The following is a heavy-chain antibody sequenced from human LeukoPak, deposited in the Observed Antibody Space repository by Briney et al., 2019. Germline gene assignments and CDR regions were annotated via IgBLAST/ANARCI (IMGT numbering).Heavy chain of an antibody. D-gene: IGHD5-24*01. Sequence: GGSLRLSCAASGFTFSSYAMSWVRQAPGKGLEWVSAISGSGGSTYYADSVKGRFTISRDNSKNTLYLQMNSLRAEDTAVYYCAKVGRRWLQSPGLVYWGQGTLVTVSS. CDR1: GFTFSSYA. CDR2: ISGSGGST. CDR3: AKVGRRWLQSPGLVY. J-gene: IGHJ4*02. V-gene: IGHV3-23*01.